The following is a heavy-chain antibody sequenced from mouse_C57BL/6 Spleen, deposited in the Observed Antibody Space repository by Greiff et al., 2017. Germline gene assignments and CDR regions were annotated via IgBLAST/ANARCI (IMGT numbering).Heavy chain of an antibody. CDR2: IYPGSGST. Sequence: QVHVKQPGAELVKPGASVKMSCKASGYTFTSYWITWVKQRPGQGLEWIGDIYPGSGSTNYNEKFKSKATLTVDTSSSTAYMQLSSLTSEDSAVYYCANGSSYDDFDYWGQGTTLTVSS. CDR1: GYTFTSYW. D-gene: IGHD1-1*01. J-gene: IGHJ2*01. CDR3: ANGSSYDDFDY. V-gene: IGHV1-55*01.